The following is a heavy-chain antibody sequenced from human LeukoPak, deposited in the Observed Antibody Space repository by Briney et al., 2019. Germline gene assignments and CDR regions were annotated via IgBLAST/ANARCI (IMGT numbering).Heavy chain of an antibody. CDR3: ARESRTSGYSNFYFDY. V-gene: IGHV4-59*11. D-gene: IGHD3-22*01. CDR1: GDSLTSHF. CDR2: IYYSGST. J-gene: IGHJ4*02. Sequence: SETLSLTCNVSGDSLTSHFWSWIRQTPGKGLEWIGYIYYSGSTNYNPSLKSRVTISVDTSKNQFSLKLSSVTAADTAVYYCARESRTSGYSNFYFDYWGQGTLVTVSS.